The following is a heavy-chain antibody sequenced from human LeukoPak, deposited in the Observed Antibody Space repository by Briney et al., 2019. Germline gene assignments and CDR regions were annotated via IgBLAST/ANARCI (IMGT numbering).Heavy chain of an antibody. V-gene: IGHV3-30*04. CDR2: ISYDGSNK. CDR3: AKDGDYYDRNYMDV. J-gene: IGHJ6*03. Sequence: GRSLRLSCAASGFTFSSYAMHWVRQAPGKGLEWVAVISYDGSNKYYADSVKGRFTISRDNSKNTLYLQMNSLRAEDTAVYYCAKDGDYYDRNYMDVWGKGTTVTISS. D-gene: IGHD3-22*01. CDR1: GFTFSSYA.